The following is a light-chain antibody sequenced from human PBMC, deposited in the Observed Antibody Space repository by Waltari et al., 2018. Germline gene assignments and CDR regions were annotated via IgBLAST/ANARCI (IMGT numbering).Light chain of an antibody. Sequence: QSALTQPASVSGSPGQSITISCTGTSSDVGGYNYVSWYQQHPGKAPKRIIYEVTNRPSGVSNRFSGSKSGSTASLTISGLQAGDEADYYCTSYTSSSTLYVFGTGTQVTVL. CDR1: SSDVGGYNY. CDR3: TSYTSSSTLYV. J-gene: IGLJ1*01. CDR2: EVT. V-gene: IGLV2-14*01.